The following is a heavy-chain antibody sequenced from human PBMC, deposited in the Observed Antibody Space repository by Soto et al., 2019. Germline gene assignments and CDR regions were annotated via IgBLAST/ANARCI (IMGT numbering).Heavy chain of an antibody. CDR2: INAGNGNT. D-gene: IGHD2-15*01. V-gene: IGHV1-3*01. CDR1: GYTFTSYG. Sequence: GASVQVSCKASGYTFTSYGISWVRQAPGQRLEWMGWINAGNGNTKYSQKFQGRVTITRDTSASTAYMELSSLGSEDTAVYYCARDLGGWPDYWGQGTLVTVSS. CDR3: ARDLGGWPDY. J-gene: IGHJ4*02.